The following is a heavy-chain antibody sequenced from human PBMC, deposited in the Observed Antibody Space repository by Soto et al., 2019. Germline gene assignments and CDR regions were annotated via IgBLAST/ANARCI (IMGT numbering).Heavy chain of an antibody. CDR1: GGSISSSSYY. V-gene: IGHV4-39*01. J-gene: IGHJ3*02. CDR2: IYYSGST. D-gene: IGHD4-17*01. Sequence: SETLSLTCTVSGGSISSSSYYWGWILHPPGKGLEWIGSIYYSGSTYYNPSLKSRVTISVDTSKNQFSLKLSSVTAADTAVYYCARINDDDYGDSVNAFDIWGQGTMVTVS. CDR3: ARINDDDYGDSVNAFDI.